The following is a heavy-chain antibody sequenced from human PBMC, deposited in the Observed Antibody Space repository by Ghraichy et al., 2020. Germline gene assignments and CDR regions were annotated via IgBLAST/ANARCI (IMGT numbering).Heavy chain of an antibody. D-gene: IGHD3-9*01. V-gene: IGHV3-21*01. Sequence: GGSLRLSCVASGFSFSYNAMNWVRQAPGKGLEWVSSIRSDRNYMSYADSVKGRFTISRDNAKNLLYLQMTSLKAEDTAVYYCARTFYDILTGAYYYYMDVWGKGTTVTVSS. CDR2: IRSDRNYM. CDR1: GFSFSYNA. J-gene: IGHJ6*03. CDR3: ARTFYDILTGAYYYYMDV.